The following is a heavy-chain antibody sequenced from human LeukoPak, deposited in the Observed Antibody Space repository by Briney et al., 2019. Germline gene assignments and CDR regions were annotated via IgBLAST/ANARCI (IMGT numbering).Heavy chain of an antibody. D-gene: IGHD3-16*01. CDR3: ARHVTGPSPYYFDY. CDR1: GGSISISGYY. V-gene: IGHV4-39*01. Sequence: PSETLSLTCTVSGGSISISGYYWGWIRQPPGKGLEWIGSSYYSGSTYYNPSLRSRVTISVDTSKNQFSLKLSSVTAADTAVYYCARHVTGPSPYYFDYWGQGTLVTVSS. CDR2: SYYSGST. J-gene: IGHJ4*02.